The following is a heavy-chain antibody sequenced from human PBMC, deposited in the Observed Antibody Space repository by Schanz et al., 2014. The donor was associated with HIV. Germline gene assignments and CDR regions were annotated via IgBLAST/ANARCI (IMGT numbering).Heavy chain of an antibody. J-gene: IGHJ4*01. CDR3: ASAYSGSSQFEN. CDR2: IKPDGSET. V-gene: IGHV3-7*01. D-gene: IGHD6-6*01. CDR1: GFTFSTNW. Sequence: EVQLVESGGGLVQPGGSLRLSCAASGFTFSTNWMSWVRQAPGKGLEWVANIKPDGSETHYMDFVKGRFIISRDNTKNPLYLHLTSLRVEDTAVYFCASAYSGSSQFENWGQGALLTVTT.